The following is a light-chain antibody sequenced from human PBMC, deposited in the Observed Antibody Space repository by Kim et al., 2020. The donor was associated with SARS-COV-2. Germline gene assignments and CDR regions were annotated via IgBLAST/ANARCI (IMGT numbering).Light chain of an antibody. CDR2: GAS. CDR3: QQYSNWPPWT. J-gene: IGKJ1*01. V-gene: IGKV3-15*01. CDR1: QSVSNN. Sequence: SPGERAPLSGRASQSVSNNLAWYQQKPGQAPRLLMYGASTRATGIPARFSGSGSGTEFTLTINSLQSEDFAIYYCQQYSNWPPWTFGQGTKVDIK.